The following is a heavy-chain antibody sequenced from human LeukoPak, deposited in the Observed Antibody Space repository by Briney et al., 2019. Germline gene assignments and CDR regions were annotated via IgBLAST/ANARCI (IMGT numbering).Heavy chain of an antibody. CDR1: GGSFSGYY. J-gene: IGHJ4*02. D-gene: IGHD6-13*01. CDR2: INHSGST. CDR3: ASEEPAAAGTRTGVDY. Sequence: SETLSLTCAVYGGSFSGYYWSWIRQPPGKGLEWIGEINHSGSTNYNPSLKSRVTISVDTSKNQFSLKLSSVTAADTAVYYCASEEPAAAGTRTGVDYWGQGTLVTVSS. V-gene: IGHV4-34*01.